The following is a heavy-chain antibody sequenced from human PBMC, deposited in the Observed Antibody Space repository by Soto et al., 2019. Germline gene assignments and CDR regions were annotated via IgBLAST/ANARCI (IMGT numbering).Heavy chain of an antibody. CDR1: GGPISTSI. Sequence: QVQLQESGPGLVKPSETLSLTCTVSGGPISTSIWNWIRHLAGKGLEWIGRFYISGSTNYNPSIKSLVTMSVDTSKTKFSLQLSSVTAADTAVYYCASGERNGFDVWGQGTMVTVSP. J-gene: IGHJ3*01. CDR2: FYISGST. CDR3: ASGERNGFDV. V-gene: IGHV4-4*07. D-gene: IGHD2-8*01.